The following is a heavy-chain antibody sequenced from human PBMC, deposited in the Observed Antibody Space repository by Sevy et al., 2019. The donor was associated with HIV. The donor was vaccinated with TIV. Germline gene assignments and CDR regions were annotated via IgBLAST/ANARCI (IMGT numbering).Heavy chain of an antibody. J-gene: IGHJ6*02. CDR3: ARCYCSSTSCYGPYYYYGMDV. V-gene: IGHV3-30-3*01. Sequence: GGSLRLSCAASGFTFSSYAMHWVRQAPGKGLEWVAVISYDGSNKYYADSVKGRFTISRDNSKNTLYLQMKSLRAEDTAVYYCARCYCSSTSCYGPYYYYGMDVWGQGTTVTVSS. CDR2: ISYDGSNK. D-gene: IGHD2-2*01. CDR1: GFTFSSYA.